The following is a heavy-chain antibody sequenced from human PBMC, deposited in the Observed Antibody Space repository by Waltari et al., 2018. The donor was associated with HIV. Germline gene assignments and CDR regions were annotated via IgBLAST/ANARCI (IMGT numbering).Heavy chain of an antibody. CDR2: ITPILSVP. J-gene: IGHJ6*02. Sequence: QVQLVQSGTEVKKPGSSVKVSCKTSAGTFITYDISWVRQAPGKGLEWMGKITPILSVPNYAQKFQGRITITADKSTRTAYMELTSLRSDDTAVYYCAREGGVSFPGAMDVWGQGTTITVSS. CDR1: AGTFITYD. V-gene: IGHV1-69*04. D-gene: IGHD3-10*01. CDR3: AREGGVSFPGAMDV.